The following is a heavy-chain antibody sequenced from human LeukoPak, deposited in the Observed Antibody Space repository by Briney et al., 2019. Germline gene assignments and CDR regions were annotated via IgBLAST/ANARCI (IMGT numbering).Heavy chain of an antibody. Sequence: PSETLSLTCGVYGGSFSGYYWSWIRQPPGKGLEWIGEVSQTGSGRTNYNPSLKSRVTISVDTSKNQFSLKLSSVTAADTAVYYCARHGNSGSNPFDYWGQGTLVTVSS. CDR3: ARHGNSGSNPFDY. CDR2: VSQTGSGRT. V-gene: IGHV4-34*01. CDR1: GGSFSGYY. J-gene: IGHJ4*02. D-gene: IGHD3-10*01.